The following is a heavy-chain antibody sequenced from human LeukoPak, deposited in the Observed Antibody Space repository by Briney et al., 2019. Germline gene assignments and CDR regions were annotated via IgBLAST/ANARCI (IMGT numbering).Heavy chain of an antibody. CDR2: ISSSSSTI. D-gene: IGHD6-13*01. CDR1: GFTFSSYS. Sequence: PGGSLRLSCAASGFTFSSYSMNWVRQAPGKGLEWVSYISSSSSTIYYADSVKGRFTISRDNAKNSLYLQMNSLRAEDTAVYYCARGGRYSSSWIDNWFDPWGQGTLVTVSS. CDR3: ARGGRYSSSWIDNWFDP. V-gene: IGHV3-48*01. J-gene: IGHJ5*02.